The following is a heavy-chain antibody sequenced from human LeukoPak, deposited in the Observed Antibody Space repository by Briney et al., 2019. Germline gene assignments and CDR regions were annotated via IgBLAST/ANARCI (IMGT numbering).Heavy chain of an antibody. CDR2: ISYDGSNK. CDR1: GFTFSSYA. J-gene: IGHJ2*01. CDR3: AREDGEGYFDL. D-gene: IGHD4-17*01. Sequence: GGSLRLSCAASGFTFSSYAMHWVRQAPGKGLEWVAVISYDGSNKYYADSVKGRFTISRDNAKNSLYLQMNSLRAEDTAVYYCAREDGEGYFDLWGRGTLVTVSS. V-gene: IGHV3-30-3*01.